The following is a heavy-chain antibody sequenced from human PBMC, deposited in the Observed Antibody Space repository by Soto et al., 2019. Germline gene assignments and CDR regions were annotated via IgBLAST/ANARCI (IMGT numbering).Heavy chain of an antibody. D-gene: IGHD3-22*01. V-gene: IGHV3-23*01. CDR2: ISGSGGST. CDR3: AKTLPDGVVVITPEAYYFDY. J-gene: IGHJ4*02. CDR1: GFTFSSYA. Sequence: ESGGGLVQPGGSLRLSCAASGFTFSSYAMSWVRQAPGKGLEWVSAISGSGGSTYYADSVKGRFTISRDNSKNTLYLQMNSLRAEDTAVYYCAKTLPDGVVVITPEAYYFDYWGQGTLVTVSS.